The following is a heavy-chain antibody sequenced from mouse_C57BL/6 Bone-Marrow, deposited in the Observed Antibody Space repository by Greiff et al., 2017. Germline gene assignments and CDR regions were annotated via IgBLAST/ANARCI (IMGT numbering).Heavy chain of an antibody. Sequence: EVQLVESGEGLVKPGGSLKLSCAASGFTFSSYAMSWVRQTPEKRLEWVAYISSGGDYIYYVDTVKGRFTISRDNARNTLYLQMSSLKSEDTAMYYCTRDGDYYGSSLDFDYWGQGTTLTVSS. V-gene: IGHV5-9-1*02. CDR1: GFTFSSYA. J-gene: IGHJ2*01. CDR3: TRDGDYYGSSLDFDY. CDR2: ISSGGDYI. D-gene: IGHD1-1*01.